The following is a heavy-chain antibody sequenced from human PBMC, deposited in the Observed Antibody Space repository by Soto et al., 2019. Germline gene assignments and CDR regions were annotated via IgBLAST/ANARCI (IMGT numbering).Heavy chain of an antibody. CDR2: IIPIFGTA. CDR1: GGTFSRYA. V-gene: IGHV1-69*13. J-gene: IGHJ6*02. Sequence: SVKRSRKAAGGTFSRYAMSWVRQAPGQGLEWMGGIIPIFGTANYAQKFQGRVTITADESTSTAYMELSSLRSEDTAVYYCARDLVPQMASYYYYGMDVWGQGTMVSVSS. CDR3: ARDLVPQMASYYYYGMDV. D-gene: IGHD3-10*01.